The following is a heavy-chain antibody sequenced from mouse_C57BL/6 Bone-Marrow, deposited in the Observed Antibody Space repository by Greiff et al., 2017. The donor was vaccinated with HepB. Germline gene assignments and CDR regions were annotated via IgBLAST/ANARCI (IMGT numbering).Heavy chain of an antibody. Sequence: QVQLQQPGAELVKPGASVKLSCKASGYTFTSYWMHWVKQGPGQGLEWIGMIHPNSGSTNYNEKFKSKATLTVDKSSSTAYMQLSSLTSEDSAVYYCARYSTGGRDYWGQGTTLTVSS. V-gene: IGHV1-64*01. CDR1: GYTFTSYW. CDR3: ARYSTGGRDY. CDR2: IHPNSGST. J-gene: IGHJ2*01. D-gene: IGHD1-1*01.